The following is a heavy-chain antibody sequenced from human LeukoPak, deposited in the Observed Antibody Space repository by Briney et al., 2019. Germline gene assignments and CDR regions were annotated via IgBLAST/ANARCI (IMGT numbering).Heavy chain of an antibody. CDR2: IYYSGST. J-gene: IGHJ4*02. Sequence: PSETLSLTCTVSGGSISSSSYYWGWIRQPPGKGLEWIGSIYYSGSTYYNPSLKSRVTISVDTSKNQFSLKLSSVTAADTAVYCCARHWGYGSSSLGYWGQGTLVTVSS. CDR3: ARHWGYGSSSLGY. D-gene: IGHD6-6*01. V-gene: IGHV4-39*01. CDR1: GGSISSSSYY.